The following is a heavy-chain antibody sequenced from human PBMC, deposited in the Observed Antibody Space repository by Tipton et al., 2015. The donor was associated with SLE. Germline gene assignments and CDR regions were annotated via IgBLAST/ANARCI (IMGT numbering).Heavy chain of an antibody. Sequence: QLVQSGVEVKKPGASVRVSCKASGYTFTTYGISWVRQAPGQGLEWMGGIVPIYGSANYAPNFEGRLTITTDESTSTVYMEMRNLRSEDTGIYFCATAPQGGYNHGAGHHFYYMDVWGEGTTVTVSS. D-gene: IGHD5-18*01. CDR2: IVPIYGSA. CDR1: GYTFTTYG. CDR3: ATAPQGGYNHGAGHHFYYMDV. V-gene: IGHV1-69*05. J-gene: IGHJ6*03.